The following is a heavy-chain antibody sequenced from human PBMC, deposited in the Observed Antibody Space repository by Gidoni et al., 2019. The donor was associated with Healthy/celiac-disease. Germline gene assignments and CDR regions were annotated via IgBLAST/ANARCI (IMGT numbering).Heavy chain of an antibody. D-gene: IGHD4-17*01. Sequence: QVQLQESGPGLVKPSQTLSLTCTVPDGSISSGGYYWSWIRQHPGKGLEWLGYIYYSGSTYYNPSLKCRVTISVDTSKNQFSLKLSSVTAADTAVYYCAGTTVTTFDYWGQGTLVTVSS. CDR3: AGTTVTTFDY. CDR2: IYYSGST. J-gene: IGHJ4*02. CDR1: DGSISSGGYY. V-gene: IGHV4-31*03.